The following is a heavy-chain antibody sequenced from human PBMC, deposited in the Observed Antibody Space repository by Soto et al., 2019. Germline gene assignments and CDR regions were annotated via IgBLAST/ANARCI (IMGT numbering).Heavy chain of an antibody. CDR2: IYYSGST. J-gene: IGHJ6*02. CDR3: ARDITGYQGKYYGMDV. Sequence: SETLSLTCTVSGGSISSGGYYWSWIRQHPGKGLEWIGYIYYSGSTYYNPSLKSRVTISVDTSKNQFSLKLSSVTAADTAVYYCARDITGYQGKYYGMDVWGQGTTVTVSS. CDR1: GGSISSGGYY. V-gene: IGHV4-31*03. D-gene: IGHD1-20*01.